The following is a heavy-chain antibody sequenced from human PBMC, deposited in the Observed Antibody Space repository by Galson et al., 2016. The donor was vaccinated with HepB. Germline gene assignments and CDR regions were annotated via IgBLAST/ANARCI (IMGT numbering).Heavy chain of an antibody. CDR3: ARLRTGASGSYYYDY. J-gene: IGHJ4*02. CDR2: LSYDGGNK. CDR1: GFTFSSYT. Sequence: SLRLSCAASGFTFSSYTMHWVRQAPGKGPVWVALLSYDGGNKYYADFVKGRFSISRDNSKNTLYLQVNSLRVEDTAVYYCARLRTGASGSYYYDYLGQGTLVTVSA. D-gene: IGHD3-10*01. V-gene: IGHV3-30-3*01.